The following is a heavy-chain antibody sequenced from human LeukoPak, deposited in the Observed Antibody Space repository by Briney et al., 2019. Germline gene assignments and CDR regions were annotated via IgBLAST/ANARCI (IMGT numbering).Heavy chain of an antibody. Sequence: KPGGSLRLSCAASGFTFSNAWMSWVRQAPGKGLEWVGRVKTKSEGVTTDYPAPVKGRFTISRDDSKTTLYLQMNSLKTEDTAVYYWTTRVVTTNDYWGQGTLVTVSS. CDR3: TTRVVTTNDY. J-gene: IGHJ4*02. D-gene: IGHD2-21*02. CDR2: VKTKSEGVTT. CDR1: GFTFSNAW. V-gene: IGHV3-15*01.